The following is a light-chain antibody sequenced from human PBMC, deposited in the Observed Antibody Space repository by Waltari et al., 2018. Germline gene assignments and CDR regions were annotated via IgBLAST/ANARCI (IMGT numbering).Light chain of an antibody. CDR2: WAS. J-gene: IGKJ4*01. Sequence: DIVMTQSPDSLAVSLGERAPINCKSSQSVLYNSTNNNDLAWYQQKPGQPPKLLIYWASTRESGVPDRFSGSGSGTDFTLTISSLQAEDVAVYYCQQYYRTPLTFGGGTRVEIK. CDR1: QSVLYNSTNNND. CDR3: QQYYRTPLT. V-gene: IGKV4-1*01.